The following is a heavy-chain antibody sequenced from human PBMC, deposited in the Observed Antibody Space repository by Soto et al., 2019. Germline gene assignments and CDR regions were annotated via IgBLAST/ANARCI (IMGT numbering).Heavy chain of an antibody. Sequence: SVKVSCKASGGTFSSYAISWVRQAPGQGLEWVGGIIPIFGTANYAQKFQGRVTITADESTSTAYMELSSLRSEDTAVYYCASSGSGYSYGDYWGQGTLVTVSS. V-gene: IGHV1-69*13. J-gene: IGHJ4*02. CDR2: IIPIFGTA. D-gene: IGHD5-18*01. CDR3: ASSGSGYSYGDY. CDR1: GGTFSSYA.